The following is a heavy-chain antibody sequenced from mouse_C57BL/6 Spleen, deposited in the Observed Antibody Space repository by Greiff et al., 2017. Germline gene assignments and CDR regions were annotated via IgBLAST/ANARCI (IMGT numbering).Heavy chain of an antibody. J-gene: IGHJ3*01. CDR1: GYTFTSYW. CDR2: IHPNSGST. CDR3: ARPARYGSSYLFAY. D-gene: IGHD1-1*01. V-gene: IGHV1-64*01. Sequence: QVQLKQPGAELVKPGASVKLSCKASGYTFTSYWMHWVKQRPGQGLEWIGMIHPNSGSTNYNEKFKSKATLTVDKSSSTAYMQLSSLTSEDSAVYYCARPARYGSSYLFAYWGQGTLVTVSA.